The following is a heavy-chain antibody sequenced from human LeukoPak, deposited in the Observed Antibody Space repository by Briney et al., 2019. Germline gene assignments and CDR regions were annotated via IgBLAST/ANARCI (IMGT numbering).Heavy chain of an antibody. V-gene: IGHV4-59*01. J-gene: IGHJ4*02. CDR3: ARGGQYDEFDY. D-gene: IGHD3-16*01. Sequence: SETLSLTCTVSGASISSFFWSWIRQPPGRGLEWVGYIFYTGNTKFNPSLKSRVTISLDTSKKQFSLKLSSVTAAVTAVYYCARGGQYDEFDYWGQGTLVTVSS. CDR1: GASISSFF. CDR2: IFYTGNT.